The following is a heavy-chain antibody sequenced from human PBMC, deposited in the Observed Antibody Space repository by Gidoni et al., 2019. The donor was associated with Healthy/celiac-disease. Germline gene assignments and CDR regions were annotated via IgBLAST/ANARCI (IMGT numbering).Heavy chain of an antibody. Sequence: QVQLVQSGAEVKKPGASVKVSCKASGYTFPSYGISWVRQAPGQGLEWMGWISAYNGNTNYAQKLQGRVTMTTDTSTSTAYMELRSLRSDDTAVYYGARDSVVVPAASDAFDIWGQGTMVTVSS. D-gene: IGHD2-2*01. V-gene: IGHV1-18*01. J-gene: IGHJ3*02. CDR1: GYTFPSYG. CDR3: ARDSVVVPAASDAFDI. CDR2: ISAYNGNT.